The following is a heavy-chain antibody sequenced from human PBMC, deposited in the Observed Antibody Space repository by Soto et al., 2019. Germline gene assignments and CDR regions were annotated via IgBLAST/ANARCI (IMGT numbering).Heavy chain of an antibody. CDR3: ASTTEANFDV. CDR2: IDPKGGSA. Sequence: QVQLVQSGAEVKEPGASVKVSCKASGYTFTNYYMHWVRQAPGQGLEWMGIIDPKGGSAFYAQRFQGRVTLTVDTDANTGDLELRSLISDDTAVYYCASTTEANFDVWGQGTTVIVSS. CDR1: GYTFTNYY. J-gene: IGHJ6*02. D-gene: IGHD4-17*01. V-gene: IGHV1-46*01.